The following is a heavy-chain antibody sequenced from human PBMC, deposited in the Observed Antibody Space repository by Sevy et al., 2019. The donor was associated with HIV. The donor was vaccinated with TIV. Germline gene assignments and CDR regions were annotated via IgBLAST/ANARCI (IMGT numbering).Heavy chain of an antibody. CDR2: ISWNSGSI. D-gene: IGHD1-26*01. CDR1: GFTFDDYV. J-gene: IGHJ3*02. CDR3: AKESQVGATTVGMVHAFDI. V-gene: IGHV3-9*01. Sequence: GGSLRLSCAASGFTFDDYVMHWVRQAPGKGLEWVSGISWNSGSIGYADSVKGRFTISRDNAKNSLYLQMNSLRAEDTALYYCAKESQVGATTVGMVHAFDIWGQGTMVTVSS.